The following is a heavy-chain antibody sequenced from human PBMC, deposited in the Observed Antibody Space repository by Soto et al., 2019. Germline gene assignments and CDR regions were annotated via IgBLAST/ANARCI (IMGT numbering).Heavy chain of an antibody. CDR1: GGSISSYY. CDR2: RYYSGST. J-gene: IGHJ4*02. CDR3: ARTYYDFWSAEIGGIDY. V-gene: IGHV4-59*01. Sequence: SETLSLTCTVSGGSISSYYWSWIRQPPGKGLEWVGYRYYSGSTNYNPSLKSRVTISVDTSKNQFSLKLSSVTAPDTAVYYCARTYYDFWSAEIGGIDYWGQGTLVTVSS. D-gene: IGHD3-3*01.